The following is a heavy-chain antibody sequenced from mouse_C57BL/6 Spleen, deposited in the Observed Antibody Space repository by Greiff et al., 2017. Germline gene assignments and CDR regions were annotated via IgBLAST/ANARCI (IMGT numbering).Heavy chain of an antibody. D-gene: IGHD1-1*01. CDR1: GYTFTDHT. CDR3: ARSLLLRSLVEY. J-gene: IGHJ2*01. CDR2: IYPRDGST. Sequence: VQLQQSDAELVKPGASVKISCKVSGYTFTDHTIHWMKQRPEQGLEWIGYIYPRDGSTKYNAKFKGKATLTADTSSSTAYLQLNSLTSEASAVYFCARSLLLRSLVEYWGQGTTLTVSS. V-gene: IGHV1-78*01.